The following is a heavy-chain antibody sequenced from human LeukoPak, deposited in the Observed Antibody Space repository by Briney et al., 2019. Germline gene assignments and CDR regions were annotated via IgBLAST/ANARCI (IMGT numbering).Heavy chain of an antibody. J-gene: IGHJ4*02. Sequence: MSGGSLRLSCAASGFTFSDSCMTWVRQAPGKGLEWVGRIKSQSDSGTTEYAAPVRGRFTISRDDSQNPLYLQMDSLETEDTAIYYCTTIQRWDGVCDYWGQGTLVTVSS. D-gene: IGHD4-23*01. CDR3: TTIQRWDGVCDY. V-gene: IGHV3-15*01. CDR1: GFTFSDSC. CDR2: IKSQSDSGTT.